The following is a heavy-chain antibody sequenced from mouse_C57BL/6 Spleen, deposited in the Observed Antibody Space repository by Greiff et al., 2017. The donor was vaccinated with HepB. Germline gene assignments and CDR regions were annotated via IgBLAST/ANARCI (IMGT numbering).Heavy chain of an antibody. CDR2: IHPNSGST. V-gene: IGHV1-64*01. D-gene: IGHD2-1*01. J-gene: IGHJ2*01. CDR3: ARVGYGNYVDFDY. CDR1: GYTFTSYW. Sequence: QVQLQQPGAELVKPGASVKLSCKASGYTFTSYWMHWVKQRPGQGLEWIGMIHPNSGSTNYNEKFKSKATLTVDKSSSTAYMQLSSLTSEDSAVYYCARVGYGNYVDFDYWGQSTTLTVSS.